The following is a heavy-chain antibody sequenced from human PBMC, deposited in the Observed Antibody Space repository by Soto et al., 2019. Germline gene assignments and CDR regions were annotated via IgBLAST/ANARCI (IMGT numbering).Heavy chain of an antibody. V-gene: IGHV4-30-4*01. CDR1: GGSISSGDYD. Sequence: QVQLQESGPGLVEPSQTLSLTCTVSGGSISSGDYDWSWIRQPPGKDLEWIGHIYNSGNTYSNPSLKSRVTISVDTSKNQFSLKLSSVTAADTAVYYCARWPSGDKVDYWGQGTLVTVSS. CDR3: ARWPSGDKVDY. CDR2: IYNSGNT. D-gene: IGHD1-26*01. J-gene: IGHJ4*02.